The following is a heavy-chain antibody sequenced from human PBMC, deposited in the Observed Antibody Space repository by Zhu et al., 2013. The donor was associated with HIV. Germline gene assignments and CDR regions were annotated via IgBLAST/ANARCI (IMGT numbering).Heavy chain of an antibody. CDR1: GGSVSSGNYY. Sequence: QVQLQESGPGLVKPSETLSLNCTVSGGSVSSGNYYWSWIRQPPGKGLEWIGFIYYTGSTNYNPSLKSRVTISVDTSKNQFSLKLSSVTAADTAVYYCARALGNFYYYGMDVWGQGTTV. V-gene: IGHV4-61*01. D-gene: IGHD1-26*01. J-gene: IGHJ6*02. CDR2: IYYTGST. CDR3: ARALGNFYYYGMDV.